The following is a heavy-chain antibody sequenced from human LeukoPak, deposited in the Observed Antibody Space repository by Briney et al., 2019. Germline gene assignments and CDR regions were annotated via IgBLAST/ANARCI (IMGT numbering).Heavy chain of an antibody. CDR3: ARNSGHADPFDC. CDR1: GGSISSYY. J-gene: IGHJ4*02. CDR2: IYTSGST. D-gene: IGHD5-12*01. Sequence: PSETLSLTCTVSGGSISSYYWSWVRQPQGKGLEWIGYIYTSGSTNYNYTLKSRVTISVDTSKNQCSLKLSSVTAADTAVYYCARNSGHADPFDCWGQGTLVTVSS. V-gene: IGHV4-4*08.